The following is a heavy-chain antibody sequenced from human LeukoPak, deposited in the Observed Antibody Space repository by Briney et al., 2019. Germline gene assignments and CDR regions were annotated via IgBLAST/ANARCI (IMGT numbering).Heavy chain of an antibody. Sequence: SVKVSCKPSRGTFSSYAIRWVRQAPGPRLEWMGGIIPILGTANYAQKLQGRVTITTDESTSTAYMGLRSLRSKDTAVYYCARNRGSTNFFDMWEEESMVTVSA. CDR1: RGTFSSYA. CDR2: IIPILGTA. D-gene: IGHD6-13*01. CDR3: ARNRGSTNFFDM. J-gene: IGHJ3*02. V-gene: IGHV1-69*05.